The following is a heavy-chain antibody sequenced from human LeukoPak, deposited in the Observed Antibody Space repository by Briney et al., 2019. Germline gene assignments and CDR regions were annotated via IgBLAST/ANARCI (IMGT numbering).Heavy chain of an antibody. CDR1: GGTFSSYA. D-gene: IGHD3-3*01. Sequence: SVKVSCKASGGTFSSYAISWGRQAPGQGLEWMGGIIPIVGTANYAQKFQGRVTITADESTSTAYMELSSLRSDDTAVYYCAREGPYYDFWSGYYGMDVWGQGTTVTVSS. V-gene: IGHV1-69*13. CDR3: AREGPYYDFWSGYYGMDV. J-gene: IGHJ6*02. CDR2: IIPIVGTA.